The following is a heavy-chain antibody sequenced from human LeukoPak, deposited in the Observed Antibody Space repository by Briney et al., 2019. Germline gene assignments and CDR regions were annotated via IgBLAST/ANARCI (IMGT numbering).Heavy chain of an antibody. J-gene: IGHJ3*02. Sequence: PSETLSLTCAVSGGSISSSNWWSWVRQPPGKGLEWIGEIYHSGSTNYNPSLKSRVTISVDTSKNQFSLKLSSVTAADTAVYYCARGQPLTTVVTTDAFDIWGQGTMVTVSS. V-gene: IGHV4-4*02. CDR1: GGSISSSNW. D-gene: IGHD4-23*01. CDR3: ARGQPLTTVVTTDAFDI. CDR2: IYHSGST.